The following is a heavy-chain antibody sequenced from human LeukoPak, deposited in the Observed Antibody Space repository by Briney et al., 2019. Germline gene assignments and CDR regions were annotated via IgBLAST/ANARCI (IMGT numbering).Heavy chain of an antibody. Sequence: SETLSLTCTVSGGSISTDYWSWIRQPPGKGLEWIGYIYYSGSTYYNPSLKSRVTISVDTSKNQFSLKLSSVTAADTAVYYCARGVRWLQLSYFDYWGQGTLVTVSS. CDR2: IYYSGST. CDR1: GGSISTDY. V-gene: IGHV4-59*12. J-gene: IGHJ4*02. D-gene: IGHD5-24*01. CDR3: ARGVRWLQLSYFDY.